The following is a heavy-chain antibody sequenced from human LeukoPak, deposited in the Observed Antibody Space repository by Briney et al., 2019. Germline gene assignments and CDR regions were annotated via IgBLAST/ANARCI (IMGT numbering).Heavy chain of an antibody. D-gene: IGHD5-18*01. CDR2: IKSKTDGGTT. CDR1: GFTFNSYW. V-gene: IGHV3-15*01. CDR3: TTDPLIQLVR. Sequence: GGSLRLSCAASGFTFNSYWMSWVRQAPGKGLEWVGRIKSKTDGGTTDYAAPVKGRFTISRDDSKNTLYLQMNSLKTEDTAVYYCTTDPLIQLVRWGQGTLVTVSS. J-gene: IGHJ4*02.